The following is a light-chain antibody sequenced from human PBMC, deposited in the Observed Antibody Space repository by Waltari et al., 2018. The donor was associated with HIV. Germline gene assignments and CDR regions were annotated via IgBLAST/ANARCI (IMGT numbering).Light chain of an antibody. V-gene: IGLV2-14*01. CDR3: SSYTSSSTSHV. CDR2: EVS. CDR1: SSDAGGYHY. J-gene: IGLJ1*01. Sequence: QSALTQPASVSGSPGQSITISCTGTSSDAGGYHYVSWYQQHPGKAPKLMIYEVSNRPSGVSNRFSGSKSGNTASLTISGLQAEDEADYYCSSYTSSSTSHVFGTGTKVTVL.